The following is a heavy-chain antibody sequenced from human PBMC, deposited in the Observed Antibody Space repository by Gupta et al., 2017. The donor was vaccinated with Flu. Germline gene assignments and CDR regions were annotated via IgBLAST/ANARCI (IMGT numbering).Heavy chain of an antibody. Sequence: FRTYHMNWVRQAPGKGLECVSYISSSGTTICYADSVKGQFTISRDNAKNSLFLQMNSLRAEDTAVYYCARVGRDGYNSLDYWGQGTLVTVSS. D-gene: IGHD5-12*01. V-gene: IGHV3-48*03. CDR1: FRTYH. J-gene: IGHJ4*02. CDR2: ISSSGTTI. CDR3: ARVGRDGYNSLDY.